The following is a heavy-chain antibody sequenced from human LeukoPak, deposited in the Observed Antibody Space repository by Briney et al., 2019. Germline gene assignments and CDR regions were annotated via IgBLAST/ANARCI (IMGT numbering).Heavy chain of an antibody. Sequence: GGSLRLSCAASGFTFNSFAMNWVRQAPGKGLVWVSRINSDGSSTSYADSVKGRFTISRDNAKNTLYLQMNSLRAEDTAVYYCARDTPLCSGGSCYPNLTFYYYYYYGMDVWGQGTTVTVSS. CDR2: INSDGSST. CDR1: GFTFNSFA. V-gene: IGHV3-74*01. CDR3: ARDTPLCSGGSCYPNLTFYYYYYYGMDV. D-gene: IGHD2-15*01. J-gene: IGHJ6*02.